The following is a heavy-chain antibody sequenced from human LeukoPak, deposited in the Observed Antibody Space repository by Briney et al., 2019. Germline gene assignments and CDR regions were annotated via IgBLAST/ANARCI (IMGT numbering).Heavy chain of an antibody. CDR1: GYTFTGYY. Sequence: RGASVKVSCKASGYTFTGYYMHWVRQAPGQGLEWMGWINPNSGGTNYAQKFQGRVTMTRDTSISTAYMELSRLRSDDTAVYYCARDLVGATPNFDYWGQGTLVTVSS. V-gene: IGHV1-2*02. CDR2: INPNSGGT. D-gene: IGHD1-26*01. J-gene: IGHJ4*02. CDR3: ARDLVGATPNFDY.